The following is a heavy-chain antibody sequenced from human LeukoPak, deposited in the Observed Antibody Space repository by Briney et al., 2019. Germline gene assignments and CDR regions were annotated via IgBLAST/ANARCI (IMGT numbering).Heavy chain of an antibody. Sequence: SQTLSLTCAISGDSVSSNSAAWNWIRQSPSRGLEWLGRTYYRSKWSNDYALSVKGRITITPDTSKNQFSLQLNSVTPEDTAVYYCVRVKVVVPRAINAFDIWGQGTTVTVSS. CDR1: GDSVSSNSAA. V-gene: IGHV6-1*01. CDR3: VRVKVVVPRAINAFDI. D-gene: IGHD2-2*02. CDR2: TYYRSKWSN. J-gene: IGHJ3*02.